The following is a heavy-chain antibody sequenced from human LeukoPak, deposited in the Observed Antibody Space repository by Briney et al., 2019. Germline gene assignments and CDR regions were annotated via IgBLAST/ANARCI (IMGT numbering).Heavy chain of an antibody. CDR3: ARRGTSSSWAHFDY. V-gene: IGHV3-7*05. D-gene: IGHD6-13*01. J-gene: IGHJ4*02. Sequence: GGSLRLSCAASGFTFSSYWMTWVRQAPGKGLEWVAKIKQDGSEKYYVDSVKGRFTISRDNAKNSLYLQMISLGAEDTAVYYCARRGTSSSWAHFDYWGQGTLVTVSS. CDR2: IKQDGSEK. CDR1: GFTFSSYW.